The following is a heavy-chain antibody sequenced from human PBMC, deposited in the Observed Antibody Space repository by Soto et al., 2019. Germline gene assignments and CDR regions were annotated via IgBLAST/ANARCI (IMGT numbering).Heavy chain of an antibody. V-gene: IGHV1-18*01. CDR3: ARDSGHKYYDILTGYYSSYYYYGMDV. CDR2: ISAYNGNT. D-gene: IGHD3-9*01. J-gene: IGHJ6*02. CDR1: VYTFTSYG. Sequence: SLKVSCKASVYTFTSYGISWVRQAPGQGLEWMGWISAYNGNTNYAQKLQGRVTMTTDTSTSTAYMELRSLRSDDTAVYYCARDSGHKYYDILTGYYSSYYYYGMDVWGQGTTVTVSS.